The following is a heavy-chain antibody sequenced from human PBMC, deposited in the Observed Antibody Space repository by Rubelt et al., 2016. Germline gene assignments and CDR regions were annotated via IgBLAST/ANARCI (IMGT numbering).Heavy chain of an antibody. CDR1: GGSFSGCY. V-gene: IGHV4-34*01. J-gene: IGHJ4*02. CDR2: INHSGST. CDR3: ARGRGWMDY. D-gene: IGHD6-19*01. Sequence: QVQLQQWGAGLLKPSETLSLTCAVYGGSFSGCYWSWIRKPPGKGLEWIGEINHSGSTNYNPSLKSRVTISVDTSKNQFSLKLSSVTAADTAVYYCARGRGWMDYWGQGTLVTVSS.